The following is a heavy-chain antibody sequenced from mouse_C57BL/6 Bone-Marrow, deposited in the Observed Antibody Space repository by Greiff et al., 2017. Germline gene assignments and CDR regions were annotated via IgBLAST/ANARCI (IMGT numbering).Heavy chain of an antibody. J-gene: IGHJ3*01. CDR1: GFTFSSYA. V-gene: IGHV5-9-1*02. D-gene: IGHD1-1*01. CDR2: ISSGGGSI. Sequence: EVHLVESGEGLVKPGGSLKLSCAASGFTFSSYAMSWVRQTPAKRLEWVASISSGGGSIYYADTVKGRFPLSRDNARNTLYLQLSSLKSEDTAMYYCTRALRCPGRFADWGQGTRVTGSA. CDR3: TRALRCPGRFAD.